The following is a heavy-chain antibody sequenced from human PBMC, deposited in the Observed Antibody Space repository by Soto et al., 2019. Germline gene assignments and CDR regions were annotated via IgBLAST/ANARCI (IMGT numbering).Heavy chain of an antibody. V-gene: IGHV3-11*01. J-gene: IGHJ4*02. D-gene: IGHD3-10*01. CDR1: GFTFSDYY. CDR3: ARGVSLWFGSQFDD. CDR2: ISGSGSTI. Sequence: QVQLVESGGGLVKPGGSLRLSCAASGFTFSDYYMSWIRQAPGKGLEWLSYISGSGSTIYYADSVKGRFTISRDNAKDSLYLQMSRLRAVDTAVYYCARGVSLWFGSQFDDWGQGTLVTVSS.